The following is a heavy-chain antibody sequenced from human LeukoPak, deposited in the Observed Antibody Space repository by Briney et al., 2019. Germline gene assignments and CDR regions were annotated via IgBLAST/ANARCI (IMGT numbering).Heavy chain of an antibody. J-gene: IGHJ1*01. CDR2: INPNTGGA. CDR3: GEEAHRVSQN. V-gene: IGHV1-2*02. CDR1: GYIFTGYY. D-gene: IGHD6-6*01. Sequence: GSVTVSCKASGYIFTGYYMHWVRPAPGQGVEWMGWINPNTGGANYAQKFQGRVTMTRDTSISTTYMELSGLTSDDTGMYYCGEEAHRVSQNWGQGPLVTFPS.